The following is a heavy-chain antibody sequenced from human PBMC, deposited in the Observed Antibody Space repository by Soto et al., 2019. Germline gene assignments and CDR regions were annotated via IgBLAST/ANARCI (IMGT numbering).Heavy chain of an antibody. D-gene: IGHD1-7*01. CDR3: AKSPGITGTPGYMDV. CDR1: GFTFDDYA. Sequence: EVQLVESGGGLVQPGRSLRLSCAASGFTFDDYAMHWVRQAPGKGLEWVSGISWNSGSIGYADSVKGRFTISRDNAKNSLYLQMNRLRAEDTALYYWAKSPGITGTPGYMDVWGKGTTVTVSS. J-gene: IGHJ6*03. V-gene: IGHV3-9*01. CDR2: ISWNSGSI.